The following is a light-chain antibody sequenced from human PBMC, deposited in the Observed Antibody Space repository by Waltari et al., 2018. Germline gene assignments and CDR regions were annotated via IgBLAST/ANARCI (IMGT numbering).Light chain of an antibody. CDR3: QQSYSTPRT. J-gene: IGKJ1*01. CDR2: AAS. V-gene: IGKV1-39*01. CDR1: QSITNY. Sequence: DIQMTQSPSSLSTSVGDRVTITCRASQSITNYLNWYQHKPGKAPKLLIYAASSLQSGVPSRFSGSGSGTDFTFTISSLQPEDFATYYCQQSYSTPRTFGQGTKVEIK.